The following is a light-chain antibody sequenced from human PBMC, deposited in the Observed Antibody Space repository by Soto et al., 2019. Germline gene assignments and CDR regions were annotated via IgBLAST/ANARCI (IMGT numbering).Light chain of an antibody. CDR2: GAS. V-gene: IGKV3-15*01. Sequence: EIVLTQSPATLSVSQGERATLSCRASESVSNNLAWYQQKPGQAPRLLIFGASARATGIPATFSGSEPGTEFTLTISSLQAEDFAVYYCQQYNKWPLTFGGGTKVDIK. CDR1: ESVSNN. J-gene: IGKJ4*01. CDR3: QQYNKWPLT.